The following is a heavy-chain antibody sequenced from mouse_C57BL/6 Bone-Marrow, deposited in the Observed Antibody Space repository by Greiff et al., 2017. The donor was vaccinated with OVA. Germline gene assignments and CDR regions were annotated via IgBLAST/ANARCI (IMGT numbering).Heavy chain of an antibody. D-gene: IGHD5-5*01. Sequence: EVQLQQSGPELVKPGASVKISCKASGYSFTDSNMNWVKQSNGKSLEWIGVINPNYGTTSYNQTFKGKATVTVDQSSCTAYMQLHSLTSEDAAVYYCAREGRSLPPLDFDYWGQGTTLTVSS. CDR1: GYSFTDSN. CDR2: INPNYGTT. J-gene: IGHJ2*01. CDR3: AREGRSLPPLDFDY. V-gene: IGHV1-39*01.